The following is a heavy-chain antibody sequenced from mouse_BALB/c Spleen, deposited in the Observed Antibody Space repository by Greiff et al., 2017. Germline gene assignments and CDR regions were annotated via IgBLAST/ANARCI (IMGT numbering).Heavy chain of an antibody. J-gene: IGHJ3*01. CDR3: ARNYYGSSGWFAY. CDR2: IWGGGST. V-gene: IGHV2-6-4*01. D-gene: IGHD1-1*01. Sequence: QAQLKESGPGLVAPSQSLSITCTVSGFSLSRYSVHWVRQPPGKGLEWLGMIWGGGSTDYNSALKSRLSISKDNSKSQVFLKMNSLQTDDTAMYYCARNYYGSSGWFAYWGQGTLVTVSA. CDR1: GFSLSRYS.